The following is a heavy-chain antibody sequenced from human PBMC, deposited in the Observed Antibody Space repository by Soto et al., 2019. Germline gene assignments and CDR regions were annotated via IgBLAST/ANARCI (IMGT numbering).Heavy chain of an antibody. J-gene: IGHJ5*02. CDR1: GVSISGSSYY. Sequence: SETLSLTCSVSGVSISGSSYYWGWIRQPPGKGLEWIGSIYYSGQTYYNPSLRSRVTISVDRSKNQFSLNLTSVTATDTAFYYCARHGSSWGQGTLVTVSS. CDR3: ARHGSS. CDR2: IYYSGQT. V-gene: IGHV4-39*01.